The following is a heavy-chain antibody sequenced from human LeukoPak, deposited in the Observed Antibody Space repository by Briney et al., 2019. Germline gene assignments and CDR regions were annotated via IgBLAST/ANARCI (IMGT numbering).Heavy chain of an antibody. Sequence: ASVKVSCKASGYTFTGYYMHWVRQAPGQGLEWMGWINPNSGGTNYAQKFQGRVTMTRDTSISTAYMELSRLRSDDTAVYYCARVTSAAANYYYYYMDVWGKGTTVTIFS. D-gene: IGHD6-13*01. CDR3: ARVTSAAANYYYYYMDV. CDR2: INPNSGGT. J-gene: IGHJ6*03. CDR1: GYTFTGYY. V-gene: IGHV1-2*02.